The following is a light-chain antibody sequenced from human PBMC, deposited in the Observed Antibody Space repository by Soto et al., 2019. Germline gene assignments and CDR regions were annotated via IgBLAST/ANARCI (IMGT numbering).Light chain of an antibody. J-gene: IGKJ1*01. V-gene: IGKV1-5*03. Sequence: DIQMTQSPSTLSASVGDRVTITCRASQSIDKWVAWYQQKPGKAPKLLIWKASLLQNGVPSRFSGGGSGTEFTLTISSLQPDDVGSYFCQQYNKFSWTFGQGTKVEIK. CDR1: QSIDKW. CDR3: QQYNKFSWT. CDR2: KAS.